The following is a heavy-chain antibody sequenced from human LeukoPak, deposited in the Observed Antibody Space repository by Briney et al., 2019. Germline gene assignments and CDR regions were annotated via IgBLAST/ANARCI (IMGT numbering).Heavy chain of an antibody. D-gene: IGHD1-26*01. J-gene: IGHJ6*03. CDR2: ITRGSIYT. CDR1: GFTFSNYN. V-gene: IGHV3-21*01. CDR3: ARDPYNGSYGDDYYYYMDV. Sequence: GGSLRLSCAASGFTFSNYNMNWVRQTPGKGLEWVSSITRGSIYTFYADSVKGRFTISRDNAKNSLYLQMNSLRAEDTAVYYCARDPYNGSYGDDYYYYMDVWGKGTTVTISS.